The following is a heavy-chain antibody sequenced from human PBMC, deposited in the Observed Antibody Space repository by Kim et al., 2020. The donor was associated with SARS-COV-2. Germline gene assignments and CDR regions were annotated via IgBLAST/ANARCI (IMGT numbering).Heavy chain of an antibody. J-gene: IGHJ4*02. CDR3: ARDPRGSGWAGNDFDY. V-gene: IGHV1-18*01. D-gene: IGHD6-19*01. Sequence: ASVKVSCKASGYTFSNYGISWVRQAPGQGLEWMGWISGYNGNTNYAQKVQGRVTLTTDTSTSTAYMEVRTLRSDDTAVSYCARDPRGSGWAGNDFDYWGQ. CDR2: ISGYNGNT. CDR1: GYTFSNYG.